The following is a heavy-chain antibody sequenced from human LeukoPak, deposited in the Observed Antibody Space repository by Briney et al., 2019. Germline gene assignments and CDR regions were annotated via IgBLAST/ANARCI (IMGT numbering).Heavy chain of an antibody. J-gene: IGHJ4*02. Sequence: GGSLRLSCAASGFTLSSYGMHWVRQAPGKGLEWVAVISYDGSNKYYADSVKGRFTISRDNSKNTLYLQMNSLRAEDTAVYYCAVVIRGVMSWGQGTLVTVSS. D-gene: IGHD3-10*01. V-gene: IGHV3-30*03. CDR3: AVVIRGVMS. CDR1: GFTLSSYG. CDR2: ISYDGSNK.